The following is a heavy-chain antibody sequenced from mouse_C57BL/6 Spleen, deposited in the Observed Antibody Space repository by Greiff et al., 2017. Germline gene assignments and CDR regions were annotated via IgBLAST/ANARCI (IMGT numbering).Heavy chain of an antibody. CDR1: GYAFTNYL. V-gene: IGHV1-54*01. Sequence: VQLQQSGAELVRPGTSVKVSCKASGYAFTNYLIEWVKQRPGQGLEWIGVINPGSGGTNYNEKFKGKATLTADKSSSTAYMQLSSLTSEDSAVYFGARVKSIYYDYDCAMDYWGQGTSVTVAS. J-gene: IGHJ4*01. D-gene: IGHD2-4*01. CDR3: ARVKSIYYDYDCAMDY. CDR2: INPGSGGT.